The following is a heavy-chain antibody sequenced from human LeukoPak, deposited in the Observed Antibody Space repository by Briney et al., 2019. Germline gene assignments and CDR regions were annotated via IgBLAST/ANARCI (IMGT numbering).Heavy chain of an antibody. Sequence: ASVTVSCTSSGSRFTSYDINWVRQATGQGLVWMGWMNPNSGNTNYSQKFQGRVTMTSNTSISTAYMELSSMRSEDTAVYYCARGSGDCSSTSCYMLDYWGQGTLVTVSS. J-gene: IGHJ4*02. V-gene: IGHV1-8*01. CDR1: GSRFTSYD. D-gene: IGHD2-2*02. CDR3: ARGSGDCSSTSCYMLDY. CDR2: MNPNSGNT.